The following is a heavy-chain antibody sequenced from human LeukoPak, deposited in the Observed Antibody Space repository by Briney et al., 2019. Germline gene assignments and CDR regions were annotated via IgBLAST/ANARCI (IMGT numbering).Heavy chain of an antibody. CDR2: IYYSGST. Sequence: SETLSLTCTVSGGSISSYYWSWIRQPPGKGLEWIGYIYYSGSTNYNPSLKSRVTISVDTSKNQFSLKLSSVTAADTAVYYRARDRHYYDSSGYYAGFDYWGQGTLVTVSS. CDR3: ARDRHYYDSSGYYAGFDY. CDR1: GGSISSYY. V-gene: IGHV4-59*01. J-gene: IGHJ4*02. D-gene: IGHD3-22*01.